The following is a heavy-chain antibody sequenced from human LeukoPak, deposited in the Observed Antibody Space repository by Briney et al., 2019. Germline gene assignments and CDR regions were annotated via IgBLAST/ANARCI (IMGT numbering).Heavy chain of an antibody. CDR1: GFTFSSYG. J-gene: IGHJ4*02. Sequence: GGSLRLSCAASGFTFSSYGMSWVRQAPGKGLEWVSYISSSGSTIDYADSVKGRFTISRDNAKNTLYLQMGSLRAEDMAVYYCARDLGSGYSYGPAGYWGQGTLVTVSS. V-gene: IGHV3-48*04. D-gene: IGHD5-18*01. CDR3: ARDLGSGYSYGPAGY. CDR2: ISSSGSTI.